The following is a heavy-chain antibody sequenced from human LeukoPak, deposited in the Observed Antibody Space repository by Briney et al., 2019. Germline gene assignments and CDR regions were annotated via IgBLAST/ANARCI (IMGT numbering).Heavy chain of an antibody. Sequence: PSETLSLTCTVSGGSISSSSYYWGWIRQPPGKGLEWIGSIYYSGSTYYNSSLKSQVTISVDTSRNQFSLKVSSVTAADTAVYYCARLRSGGLSAYFDYWGQGTLVTVSS. CDR3: ARLRSGGLSAYFDY. J-gene: IGHJ4*02. CDR2: IYYSGST. V-gene: IGHV4-39*01. D-gene: IGHD3-10*01. CDR1: GGSISSSSYY.